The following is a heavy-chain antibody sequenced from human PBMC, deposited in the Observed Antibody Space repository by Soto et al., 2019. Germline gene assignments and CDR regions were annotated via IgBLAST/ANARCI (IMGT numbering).Heavy chain of an antibody. D-gene: IGHD1-1*01. V-gene: IGHV4-31*01. CDR2: IYYSGTT. CDR1: GGSISSGGYY. CDR3: ARDGVQGSADY. Sequence: QVQLQESGPGLVKPSQTLSLTCTVSGGSISSGGYYWSWIRQHPGKGLEWIGYIYYSGTTYYNPSLKSQVTTSVDTSKNQFSLKLSSVTAADTAVYYCARDGVQGSADYWCQGTLVTVSS. J-gene: IGHJ4*02.